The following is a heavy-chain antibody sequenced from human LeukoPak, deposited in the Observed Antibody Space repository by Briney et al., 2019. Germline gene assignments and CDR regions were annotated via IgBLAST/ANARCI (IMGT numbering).Heavy chain of an antibody. CDR3: ARGGARYYYYYYMDV. D-gene: IGHD1-26*01. CDR2: MNPNSGNT. J-gene: IGHJ6*03. CDR1: GYTFTSYD. Sequence: ASVKVSCKASGYTFTSYDINWVRQATGQGLEWMGWMNPNSGNTGYAQKFQGRVTITRNTSISTAYIELSSLRSEDTAVYYCARGGARYYYYYYMDVWGKGTTVTVSS. V-gene: IGHV1-8*03.